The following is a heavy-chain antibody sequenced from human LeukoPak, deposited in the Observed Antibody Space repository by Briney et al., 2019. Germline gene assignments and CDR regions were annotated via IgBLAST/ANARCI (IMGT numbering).Heavy chain of an antibody. D-gene: IGHD6-19*01. CDR1: GYTFTSYA. J-gene: IGHJ5*02. Sequence: GASVKVSCKASGYTFTSYAMHWVRQAPGQRPEWMGWINAGNGNTKYSQKFQGRVTITRDTSASTAYMELSSLRSEDTAVYYCARMGVAGTRWFDPWGQGTLVTVSS. CDR3: ARMGVAGTRWFDP. CDR2: INAGNGNT. V-gene: IGHV1-3*01.